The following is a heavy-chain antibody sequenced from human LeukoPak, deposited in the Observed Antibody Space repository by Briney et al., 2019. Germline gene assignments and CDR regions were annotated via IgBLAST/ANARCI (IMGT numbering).Heavy chain of an antibody. D-gene: IGHD2-8*01. CDR1: GFTFNGYW. J-gene: IGHJ4*02. V-gene: IGHV3-7*01. Sequence: GGSLRLSCAASGFTFNGYWMSWVRQAPGKGLEWVANIKQDGSEKYYVDSVKGRFTISRDNAKNSLYLQMNSLRAEDTAVYYCARDRTSGMLSLWGQGTLVTVSS. CDR2: IKQDGSEK. CDR3: ARDRTSGMLSL.